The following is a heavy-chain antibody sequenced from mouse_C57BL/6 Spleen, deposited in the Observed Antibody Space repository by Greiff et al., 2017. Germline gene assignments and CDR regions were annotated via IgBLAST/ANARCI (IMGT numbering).Heavy chain of an antibody. V-gene: IGHV1-18*01. CDR1: GYTFTDYN. J-gene: IGHJ2*01. Sequence: EVQVVESGPELVKPGASVKIPCKASGYTFTDYNMDWVKQSHGKSLEWIGDINPNNGGTIYNQKFKGKATLTVDKSSSTAYMELRSLTSEDTAVYYCARGDGYYRYYFDYWGQGTTLTVSS. CDR2: INPNNGGT. D-gene: IGHD2-3*01. CDR3: ARGDGYYRYYFDY.